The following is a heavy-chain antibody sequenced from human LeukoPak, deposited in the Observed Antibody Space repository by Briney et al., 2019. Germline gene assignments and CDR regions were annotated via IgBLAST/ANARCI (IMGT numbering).Heavy chain of an antibody. Sequence: ASVKVSCKASGYTFTSYYMHWVRQAPGQGLEWMGIINPSGGSTSYAQKFQGRVTMTTDTSTSTAYMELRSLRSDDTAVYYCARVSSGWTLGVYYYYGMDVWGQGTTVTVSS. CDR3: ARVSSGWTLGVYYYYGMDV. V-gene: IGHV1-46*01. CDR1: GYTFTSYY. D-gene: IGHD6-19*01. CDR2: INPSGGST. J-gene: IGHJ6*02.